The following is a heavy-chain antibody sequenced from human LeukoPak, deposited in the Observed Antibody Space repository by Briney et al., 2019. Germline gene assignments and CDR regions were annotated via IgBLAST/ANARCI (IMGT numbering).Heavy chain of an antibody. V-gene: IGHV4-39*01. CDR2: IYYSKNT. J-gene: IGHJ4*02. D-gene: IGHD5-18*01. CDR1: GGSISSSSAY. Sequence: SETLSLTCTVSGGSISSSSAYWGWIRQPPGKGLEWIGSIYYSKNTYYNPSHKSRVTISADTSKNQFSLTLGSVSATDTAVYYCVSPRGFSYGYFDYWGQGTLVTVSS. CDR3: VSPRGFSYGYFDY.